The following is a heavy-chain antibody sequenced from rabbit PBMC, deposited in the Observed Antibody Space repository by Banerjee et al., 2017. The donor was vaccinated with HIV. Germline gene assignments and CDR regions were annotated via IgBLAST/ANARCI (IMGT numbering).Heavy chain of an antibody. CDR3: ARDLAAVTGWNFGL. CDR1: GFDLSSYYY. Sequence: QEQLEESGGGLVKPEGSLTLTCKASGFDLSSYYYMCWVRQAPGKGLEWIACIGTGGGSTWYASWAKGRFTISETSSTTVTLQMTSLTAADTATYFCARDLAAVTGWNFGLWGQGTLVTVS. CDR2: IGTGGGST. J-gene: IGHJ3*01. V-gene: IGHV1S45*01. D-gene: IGHD7-1*01.